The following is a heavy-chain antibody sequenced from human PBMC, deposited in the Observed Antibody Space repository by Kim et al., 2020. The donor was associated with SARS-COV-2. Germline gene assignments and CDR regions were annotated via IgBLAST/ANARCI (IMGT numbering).Heavy chain of an antibody. Sequence: AISGSGGSTYYADSVKGRFTISRDNSKNTLYLQMNSLRAEDTTVYYCAKGASYGDYFDYWGQGTLGTVSS. CDR2: ISGSGGST. CDR3: AKGASYGDYFDY. J-gene: IGHJ4*02. V-gene: IGHV3-23*01. D-gene: IGHD4-17*01.